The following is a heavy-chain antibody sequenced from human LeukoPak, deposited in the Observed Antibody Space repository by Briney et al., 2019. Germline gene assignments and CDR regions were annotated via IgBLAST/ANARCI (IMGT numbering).Heavy chain of an antibody. V-gene: IGHV4-31*03. J-gene: IGHJ4*02. CDR2: IFHSGST. D-gene: IGHD3-22*01. Sequence: SETLSLTCTVSGGSISSGAYYWSWIRQHPGKGLEWVGYIFHSGSTYYNLSLKSRVTISVDTSKNQFSLKLSSVTAADTAVFYCARESSGSSWFDYWGQGTLVTVSS. CDR1: GGSISSGAYY. CDR3: ARESSGSSWFDY.